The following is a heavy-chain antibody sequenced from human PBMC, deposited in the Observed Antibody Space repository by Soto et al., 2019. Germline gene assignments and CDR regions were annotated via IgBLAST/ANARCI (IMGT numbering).Heavy chain of an antibody. J-gene: IGHJ6*02. CDR3: ARGGLPEAIGYYYYGMDV. CDR1: GGTFSSYA. Sequence: ASVKVSCKASGGTFSSYAISWVRQAPGQGLEWMGGIIPIFGTANYAQKFQGRVTITADESKSTAYMELSSLRSEDTAVYYCARGGLPEAIGYYYYGMDVWGQGTTVTVSS. D-gene: IGHD2-2*01. CDR2: IIPIFGTA. V-gene: IGHV1-69*13.